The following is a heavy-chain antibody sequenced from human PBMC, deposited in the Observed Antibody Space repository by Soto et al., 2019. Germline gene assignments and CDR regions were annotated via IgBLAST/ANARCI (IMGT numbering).Heavy chain of an antibody. Sequence: GGSLRLSCAASGFTFTRYSLNWVRQAPGKGLEWVSSISSTTNYIIDGVSMKGRFTISRDNAKNSLYLEMDSLRAEXXAXXXCASESXXXXXNFDYXGQGTLV. V-gene: IGHV3-21*06. CDR2: ISSTTNYI. CDR1: GFTFTRYS. J-gene: IGHJ4*02. CDR3: ASESXXXXXNFDY.